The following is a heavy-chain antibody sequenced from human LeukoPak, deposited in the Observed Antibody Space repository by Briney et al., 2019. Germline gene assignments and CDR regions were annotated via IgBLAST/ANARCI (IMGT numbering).Heavy chain of an antibody. V-gene: IGHV1-2*02. CDR2: INPNSGGT. CDR3: AREPYCGGDCYTDY. D-gene: IGHD2-21*02. CDR1: GYTFTGYY. Sequence: ASVKVSCKASGYTFTGYYMHWVRQAPRQGLEWMGWINPNSGGTNYAQKFQGRVTMTRDTSISTAYMELSRLRSDDTAVYYCAREPYCGGDCYTDYWGQGTLVTVSS. J-gene: IGHJ4*02.